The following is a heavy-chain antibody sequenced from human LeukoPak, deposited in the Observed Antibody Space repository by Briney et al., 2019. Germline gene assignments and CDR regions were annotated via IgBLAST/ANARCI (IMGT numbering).Heavy chain of an antibody. D-gene: IGHD3-22*01. V-gene: IGHV4-4*07. CDR2: IYTSGST. J-gene: IGHJ4*02. CDR1: GGSISSYY. Sequence: SETLSLTCTVSGGSISSYYWSWIRQPAGKGLEWIGRIYTSGSTNYNPSPKSRVTMSVDTSKNQFSLKLSSVTAADTAVYYCARETYYYDSSGYYYTYYFDYWGQGTLVTVSS. CDR3: ARETYYYDSSGYYYTYYFDY.